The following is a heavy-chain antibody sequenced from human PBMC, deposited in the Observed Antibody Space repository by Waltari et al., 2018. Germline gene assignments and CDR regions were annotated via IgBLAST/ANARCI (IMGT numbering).Heavy chain of an antibody. Sequence: EVQLVESGGGLVQPGGSLRLSCAASGFTFSSYWMSWVRQAPWTGLEWVANIKQDGSEKYYVDSVKGRFTISRDNAKNSLYLQMNSLRAEDTAVYYCARDRITMVRGVIKSNYGMDVWGQGTTVTVSS. CDR3: ARDRITMVRGVIKSNYGMDV. CDR2: IKQDGSEK. CDR1: GFTFSSYW. J-gene: IGHJ6*02. V-gene: IGHV3-7*01. D-gene: IGHD3-10*01.